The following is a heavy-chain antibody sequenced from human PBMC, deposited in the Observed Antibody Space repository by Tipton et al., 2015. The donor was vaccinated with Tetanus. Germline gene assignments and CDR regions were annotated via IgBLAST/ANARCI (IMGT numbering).Heavy chain of an antibody. Sequence: QLVQSGAEIKKPGSSVKVSCKPSGDIFTNYAITWVRQAPGQEFEWMGGITPIFGSTKYAQKFQGRVTITADQSTNTVYMDVSTLQSEDTAVYFCAKASKMATNWYHFDYWGQGTLVTVSS. J-gene: IGHJ4*02. CDR1: GDIFTNYA. V-gene: IGHV1-69*01. CDR2: ITPIFGST. D-gene: IGHD5-24*01. CDR3: AKASKMATNWYHFDY.